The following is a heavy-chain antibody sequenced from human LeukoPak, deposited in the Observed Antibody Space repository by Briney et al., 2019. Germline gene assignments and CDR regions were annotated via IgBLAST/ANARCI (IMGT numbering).Heavy chain of an antibody. Sequence: SETLSLTCTVSGGSISSYYWSWIRQPPGKGLEWIGYIYYSGSTNYNPSLKSRVTISVDTSKNQFSLKLSSVTAADTAVYYCARELVGGFYGGNSFDYWGQGTLVTVSS. V-gene: IGHV4-59*01. D-gene: IGHD4-23*01. CDR3: ARELVGGFYGGNSFDY. CDR2: IYYSGST. J-gene: IGHJ4*02. CDR1: GGSISSYY.